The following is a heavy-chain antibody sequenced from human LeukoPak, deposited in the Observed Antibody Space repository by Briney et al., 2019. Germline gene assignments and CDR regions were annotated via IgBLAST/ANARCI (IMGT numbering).Heavy chain of an antibody. Sequence: GGSLRLSCAASGFTFSNYEMNWVRQPPGRGLEWVSYISSGGGDTYYADAVKGRFTISRDNAKNSLYLQMDSLRAEDTAVYYCARDNYGVDYWDQGTQVTVSS. V-gene: IGHV3-48*03. CDR2: ISSGGGDT. J-gene: IGHJ4*02. CDR3: ARDNYGVDY. CDR1: GFTFSNYE. D-gene: IGHD3-16*01.